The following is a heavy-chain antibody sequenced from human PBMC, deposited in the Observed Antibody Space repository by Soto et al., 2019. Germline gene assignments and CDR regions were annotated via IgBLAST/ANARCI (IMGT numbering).Heavy chain of an antibody. Sequence: QVQLQESGPGLVKPSETLSLTCTVSGGSVSSGSYYWSWIRQPPGKGLEWIGYIYYSGSTNYNPSFKSRVTISVDTSKNQFSLKLSSVTAADTAVYYCARDRSYATTYYGMDVWGQGTTVTVSS. V-gene: IGHV4-61*01. CDR1: GGSVSSGSYY. D-gene: IGHD1-26*01. CDR2: IYYSGST. CDR3: ARDRSYATTYYGMDV. J-gene: IGHJ6*02.